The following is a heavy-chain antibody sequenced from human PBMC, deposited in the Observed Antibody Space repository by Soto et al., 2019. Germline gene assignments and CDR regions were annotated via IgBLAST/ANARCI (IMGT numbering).Heavy chain of an antibody. D-gene: IGHD6-19*01. Sequence: SETLPLTCTVSGGSVSSGSYYWGWIRQPPGKGLEWIGYIYYSGSTNYNPSLKSRVTISVDTSKNQFSLKLSSVTAAGTAVYYCARGIAVAGSRLGMDVWGQGTTVTVSS. CDR3: ARGIAVAGSRLGMDV. CDR2: IYYSGST. J-gene: IGHJ6*02. V-gene: IGHV4-61*01. CDR1: GGSVSSGSYY.